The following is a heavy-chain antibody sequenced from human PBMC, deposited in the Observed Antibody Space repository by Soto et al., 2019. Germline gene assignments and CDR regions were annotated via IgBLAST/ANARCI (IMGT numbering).Heavy chain of an antibody. J-gene: IGHJ4*02. Sequence: QITLKESGPTLLKPTQTLTLTCTFSGFSLSTSAVGVNWIRQPPGKALEWLALIYWNDDKHYTPSLSGRLTITKDTSKNQVVLTMTNMKPVDTATYYCAHGSGWLSDYWGQGILVTVSS. CDR3: AHGSGWLSDY. V-gene: IGHV2-5*01. CDR2: IYWNDDK. D-gene: IGHD6-19*01. CDR1: GFSLSTSAVG.